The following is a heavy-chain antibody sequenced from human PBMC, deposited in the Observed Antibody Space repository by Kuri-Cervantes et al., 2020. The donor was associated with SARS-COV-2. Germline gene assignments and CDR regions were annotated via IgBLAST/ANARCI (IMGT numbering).Heavy chain of an antibody. CDR1: GFSFSTAW. D-gene: IGHD2-21*02. V-gene: IGHV3-15*07. CDR3: WQVVVGTAIDY. Sequence: GESLKISCEASGFSFSTAWMNWVRQAPGKGLEWVGRIRSKTDGGEIEYAAPAKGRFTISRDDSKNTLYLQMSSLRTDDTAAYFCWQVVVGTAIDYWGQGSLVTVSS. CDR2: IRSKTDGGEI. J-gene: IGHJ4*02.